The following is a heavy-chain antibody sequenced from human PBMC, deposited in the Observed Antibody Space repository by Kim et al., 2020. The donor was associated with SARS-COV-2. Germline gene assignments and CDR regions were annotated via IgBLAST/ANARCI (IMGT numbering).Heavy chain of an antibody. D-gene: IGHD3-22*01. CDR2: MNPNSGNT. J-gene: IGHJ6*02. CDR3: ARGGRITMIVVVIPPYYYYGMDV. Sequence: ASVKVSCKASGYTFTSYDINWVRQATGQGLEWMGWMNPNSGNTGYAQKFQGRVTMTRNTSISTAYMELSSLRSEDTAVYYCARGGRITMIVVVIPPYYYYGMDVWGQGTTVTVSS. V-gene: IGHV1-8*01. CDR1: GYTFTSYD.